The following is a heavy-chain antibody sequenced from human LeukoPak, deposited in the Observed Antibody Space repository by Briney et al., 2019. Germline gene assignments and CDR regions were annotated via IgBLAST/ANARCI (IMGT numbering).Heavy chain of an antibody. CDR1: EFSVGSNY. J-gene: IGHJ3*01. V-gene: IGHV3-66*01. D-gene: IGHD1-26*01. CDR2: IYSGGST. Sequence: GGSLRLSCAASEFSVGSNYMTWVRQAPGKGLEWVSLIYSGGSTYYADFVKGRFTISRDSANNSVHLQINSLRPEDAGLYYCAKEWSAFDLWGQGTMVTVSS. CDR3: AKEWSAFDL.